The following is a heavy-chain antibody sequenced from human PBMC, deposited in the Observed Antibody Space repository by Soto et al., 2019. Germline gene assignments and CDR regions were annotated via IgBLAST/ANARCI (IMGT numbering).Heavy chain of an antibody. CDR2: IIPIFGTA. J-gene: IGHJ6*02. Sequence: QVQLVQSGAEVKKPGSSVKVSCKASGGTFSSYAISWVRQAPGQGLEWMGGIIPIFGTANYAQKFQGRVTITADESTSTAYMELSSLRSEDTAVYYCARGLGYYDSSGYPYTGMDVWGQGTTVTVSS. D-gene: IGHD3-22*01. CDR3: ARGLGYYDSSGYPYTGMDV. V-gene: IGHV1-69*01. CDR1: GGTFSSYA.